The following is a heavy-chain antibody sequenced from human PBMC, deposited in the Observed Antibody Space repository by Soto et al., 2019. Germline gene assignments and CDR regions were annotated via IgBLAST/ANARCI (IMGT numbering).Heavy chain of an antibody. CDR3: GRGRSGQIVVFY. CDR1: GYTFTGHY. CDR2: IGPESGAT. J-gene: IGHJ4*02. D-gene: IGHD5-12*01. V-gene: IGHV1-2*02. Sequence: ASVKVSCKASGYTFTGHYIHWVRQAPEQGPEWMGEIGPESGATRYAQKFQGRVTMTMDTSITTVYMELSNLSPDDTAVYYCGRGRSGQIVVFYWGQGTPVTVSS.